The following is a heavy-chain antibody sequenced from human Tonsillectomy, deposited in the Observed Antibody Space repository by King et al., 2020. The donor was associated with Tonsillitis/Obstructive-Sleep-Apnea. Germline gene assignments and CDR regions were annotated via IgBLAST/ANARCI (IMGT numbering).Heavy chain of an antibody. CDR2: TKHSGST. Sequence: QVQLQQWGAGLLKPSETLFLTCAVYGGSFSGDYWSWIRQSPGKGLEWIGETKHSGSTNYNPSLKSRVTISVDTSKNQFSLKLSSVTAADTAVYYCARGGYSSSHHATAYHYIYVWGTGTTFTVSS. D-gene: IGHD6-6*01. V-gene: IGHV4-34*01. J-gene: IGHJ6*03. CDR1: GGSFSGDY. CDR3: ARGGYSSSHHATAYHYIYV.